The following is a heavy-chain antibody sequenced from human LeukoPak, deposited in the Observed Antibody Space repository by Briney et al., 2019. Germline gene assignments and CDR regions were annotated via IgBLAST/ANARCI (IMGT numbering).Heavy chain of an antibody. J-gene: IGHJ4*02. D-gene: IGHD3-9*01. CDR3: AKTFYFANTGYYIFAY. CDR1: GGTFSSTA. Sequence: SVKVSCKASGGTFSSTAFSWLRQAPGQRLQWMGTIIPIFGTVNYAQKFQSRVTITADESTETAYMDLSSLRSDDTAVLYVAKTFYFANTGYYIFAYGGQGTLVTVSS. CDR2: IIPIFGTV. V-gene: IGHV1-69*13.